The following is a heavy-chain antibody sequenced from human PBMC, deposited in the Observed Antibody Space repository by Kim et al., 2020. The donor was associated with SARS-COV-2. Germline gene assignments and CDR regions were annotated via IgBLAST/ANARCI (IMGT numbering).Heavy chain of an antibody. D-gene: IGHD3-10*01. Sequence: YAAPVKGRFTISRDDSKNTLYLQMNSLKTEDTAVYYCTTDGRYYYGSGSYWGQGTLVTVSS. CDR3: TTDGRYYYGSGSY. V-gene: IGHV3-15*01. J-gene: IGHJ4*02.